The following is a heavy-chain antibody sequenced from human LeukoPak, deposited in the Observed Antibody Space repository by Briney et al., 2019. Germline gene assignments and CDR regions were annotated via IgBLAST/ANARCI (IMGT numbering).Heavy chain of an antibody. Sequence: SETLSLTCTVSGASIFGSCWSWIRQPPGKGLEWIGYIYYTGGSNYNPSLKGRAAISLQRSRREFSLKLSSVTPADTAVHYCARQRGYRGYAFDCWGQGTLVTVPT. CDR2: IYYTGGS. D-gene: IGHD5-12*01. CDR1: GASIFGSC. CDR3: ARQRGYRGYAFDC. V-gene: IGHV4-59*08. J-gene: IGHJ4*02.